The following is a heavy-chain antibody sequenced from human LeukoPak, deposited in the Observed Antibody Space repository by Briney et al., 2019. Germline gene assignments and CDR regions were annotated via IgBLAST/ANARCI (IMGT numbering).Heavy chain of an antibody. D-gene: IGHD2-21*01. CDR2: ISSSSSYI. CDR1: GFTFSSYS. J-gene: IGHJ3*02. Sequence: GGSLRLSCAASGFTFSSYSMNWVRQAPGKGLEWVSSISSSSSYIYYADSVKGRFTISRDNAKNSLYLQMNSLRAEDTAVYYCARIPRVPGAFDNWGQGTMVTVSS. CDR3: ARIPRVPGAFDN. V-gene: IGHV3-21*01.